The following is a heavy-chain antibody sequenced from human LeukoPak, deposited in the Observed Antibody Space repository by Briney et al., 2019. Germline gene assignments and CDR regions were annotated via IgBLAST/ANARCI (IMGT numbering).Heavy chain of an antibody. V-gene: IGHV5-51*01. Sequence: GESLEISCKGSGYSFTNYWIGWVRQMPGKGLEWMGIIYPGDSDTRYSPSFQGQVTISADKSISTAYLQWSSLKASDTAMYYCARHGAYQLLSSWFDPWGQGTLVTVSS. CDR3: ARHGAYQLLSSWFDP. CDR1: GYSFTNYW. D-gene: IGHD2-2*01. CDR2: IYPGDSDT. J-gene: IGHJ5*02.